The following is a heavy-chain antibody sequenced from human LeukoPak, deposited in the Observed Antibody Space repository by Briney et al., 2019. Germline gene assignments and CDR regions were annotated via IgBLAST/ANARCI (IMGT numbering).Heavy chain of an antibody. CDR2: IYYSGST. Sequence: PSETLSLTRTVSGGSISSYYWSWIRQHPGKGLEWIGYIYYSGSTYYNPSLKSRVTISVVTSKNQFSLKLGSVTAADTAVYYCALGGTDYYDSSGLLGYLGQGTLVTVSS. J-gene: IGHJ4*02. CDR3: ALGGTDYYDSSGLLGY. D-gene: IGHD3-22*01. CDR1: GGSISSYY. V-gene: IGHV4-59*06.